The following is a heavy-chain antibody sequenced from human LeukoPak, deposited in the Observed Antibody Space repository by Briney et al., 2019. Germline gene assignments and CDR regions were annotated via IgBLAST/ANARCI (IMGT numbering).Heavy chain of an antibody. CDR1: GGSISSCY. CDR3: AGYYYGSGSYTFDP. J-gene: IGHJ5*02. V-gene: IGHV4-59*01. CDR2: IYYSGST. Sequence: SETLSLTCTVSGGSISSCYWSWIRQPPGKGLEWIGDIYYSGSTNYNPSLKSRVTISVDTSKNHFSLKLTSVTAADTAVYYCAGYYYGSGSYTFDPWGQGTLVTVSS. D-gene: IGHD3-10*01.